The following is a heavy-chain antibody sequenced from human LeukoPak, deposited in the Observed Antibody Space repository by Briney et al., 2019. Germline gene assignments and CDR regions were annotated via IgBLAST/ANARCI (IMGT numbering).Heavy chain of an antibody. V-gene: IGHV3-30*03. Sequence: GGSLRLSCAASGFTFSSYGMHWVRQAPGKGLEWVALISYDGSNKYYADSVKGRFTISRDNSKNALYLQMNSLRADDTAVYYCARDKGYYWGQGTLVSVSS. CDR2: ISYDGSNK. CDR1: GFTFSSYG. CDR3: ARDKGYY. J-gene: IGHJ4*02.